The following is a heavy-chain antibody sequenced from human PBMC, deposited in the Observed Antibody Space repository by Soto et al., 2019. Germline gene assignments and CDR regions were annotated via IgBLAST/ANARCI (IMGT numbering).Heavy chain of an antibody. D-gene: IGHD3-3*01. CDR3: AKDALKYYDFWSGYYRPNYFDY. V-gene: IGHV3-30*18. J-gene: IGHJ4*02. CDR1: GFTFSSYG. CDR2: ISYDGSNK. Sequence: GGSLRLSCAASGFTFSSYGMHWVRQAPGKGLEWVAVISYDGSNKYYADSVKGRFTISRDNSKNTLYLRMNSLRAEDTAVYYCAKDALKYYDFWSGYYRPNYFDYWGQGTLVTVSS.